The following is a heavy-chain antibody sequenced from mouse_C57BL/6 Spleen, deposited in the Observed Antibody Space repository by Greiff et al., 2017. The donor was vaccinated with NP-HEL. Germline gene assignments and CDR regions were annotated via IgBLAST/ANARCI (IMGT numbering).Heavy chain of an antibody. CDR3: ASNYGSSFYAMDY. V-gene: IGHV1-19*01. CDR1: GYTFTDYY. CDR2: INPYNGGT. J-gene: IGHJ4*01. D-gene: IGHD1-1*01. Sequence: EVQLQQSGPVLVKPGASVKMSCKASGYTFTDYYMNWVKQSHGKSLERIGVINPYNGGTSYNQKFKGKATLTVDKSSSTAYMELNSLTSEDSAVYYCASNYGSSFYAMDYWGQGTSVTVSS.